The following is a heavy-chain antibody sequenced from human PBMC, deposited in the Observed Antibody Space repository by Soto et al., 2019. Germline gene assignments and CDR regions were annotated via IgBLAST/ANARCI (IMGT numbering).Heavy chain of an antibody. CDR2: INGDASIT. J-gene: IGHJ5*02. Sequence: EVQLVESGGGLVQPGGSLRLSCAASGFTFSTYWMHWVRQAPEKGLVWVSRINGDASITNYADSVKGRFTISRDNAKNTLYLQMNSLRAEDTAVYYCARGGLKSDWFDPWGQGTLGTVSS. V-gene: IGHV3-74*01. D-gene: IGHD3-3*01. CDR3: ARGGLKSDWFDP. CDR1: GFTFSTYW.